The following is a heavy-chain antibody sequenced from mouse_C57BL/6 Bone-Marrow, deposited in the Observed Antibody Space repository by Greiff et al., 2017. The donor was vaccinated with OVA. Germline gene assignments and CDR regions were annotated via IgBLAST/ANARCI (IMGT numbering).Heavy chain of an antibody. CDR2: IYPGNSDT. CDR1: GYTFTSYW. D-gene: IGHD1-1*01. Sequence: EVHLVESGTVLARPGASVKMSCKTSGYTFTSYWMHWVKQRPGQGLEWIGAIYPGNSDTSYNQKFKGKAKLTAVTSASTAYMELSILTNEDSAVYYCTRNYYGSRHWYFDVWGTGTTVTVSS. CDR3: TRNYYGSRHWYFDV. J-gene: IGHJ1*03. V-gene: IGHV1-5*01.